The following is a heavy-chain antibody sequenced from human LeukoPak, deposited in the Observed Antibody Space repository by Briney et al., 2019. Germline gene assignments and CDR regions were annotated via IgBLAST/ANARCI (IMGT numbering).Heavy chain of an antibody. V-gene: IGHV3-48*02. CDR1: AFSFSDYN. CDR3: ATDKSPVGAIGY. D-gene: IGHD1-26*01. CDR2: ISYNSYAI. J-gene: IGHJ4*02. Sequence: GGSLRLSCAASAFSFSDYNINWVRQAPGKGLEWVSYISYNSYAIYYADSVKGRFTISRDNAKNSLYLQMNSLSDEDTAVYYCATDKSPVGAIGYWGQGTPVTVSS.